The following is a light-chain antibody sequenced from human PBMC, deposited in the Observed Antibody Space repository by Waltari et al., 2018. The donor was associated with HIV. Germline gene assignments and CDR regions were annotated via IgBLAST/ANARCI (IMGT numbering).Light chain of an antibody. V-gene: IGLV1-51*01. CDR2: SNN. CDR3: GTWDASRSAGV. CDR1: NSNIGNDY. J-gene: IGLJ3*02. Sequence: SVLTQPPSVSAAPGQKVTISCSGINSNIGNDYVSWYQLLPGAAPKLLIYSNNKRPSGTPDRFSGSKAGTSATLDITGLQTGDEADYYCGTWDASRSAGVFGGGTKLTVL.